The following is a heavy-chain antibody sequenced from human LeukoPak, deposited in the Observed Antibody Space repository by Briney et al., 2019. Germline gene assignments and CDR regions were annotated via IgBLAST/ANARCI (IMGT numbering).Heavy chain of an antibody. CDR1: GFTFGTYW. CDR2: IHRDGNNI. Sequence: GGSLRLSCVASGFTFGTYWMHWVRQAPGKGLVWVSRIHRDGNNINYADFVQGRFTVSRDNAKNTLYLQMHSLRVEDTAMYYCARGLRDRYGMDVWGQGTTVTVSS. CDR3: ARGLRDRYGMDV. J-gene: IGHJ6*02. V-gene: IGHV3-74*01.